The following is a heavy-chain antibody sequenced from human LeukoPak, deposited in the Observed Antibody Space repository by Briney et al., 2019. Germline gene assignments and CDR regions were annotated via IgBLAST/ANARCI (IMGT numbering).Heavy chain of an antibody. CDR2: IYCSGST. D-gene: IGHD1-1*01. V-gene: IGHV4-39*01. CDR3: ARRTTDDAFDI. J-gene: IGHJ3*02. CDR1: GGSISSSSYY. Sequence: SETLSLTCTVSGGSISSSSYYWGWIRQPPGKGLEWIGSIYCSGSTYYNPSLKSRVTTSVDTSKNQFSLKLSSVTAADTAVYYCARRTTDDAFDIWGQGTMVTVSS.